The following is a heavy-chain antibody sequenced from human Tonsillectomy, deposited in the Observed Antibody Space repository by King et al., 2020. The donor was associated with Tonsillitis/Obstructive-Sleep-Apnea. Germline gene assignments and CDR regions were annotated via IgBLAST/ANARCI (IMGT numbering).Heavy chain of an antibody. D-gene: IGHD3-3*01. CDR1: GFTVSSNY. CDR3: ARVDYDFWSGYYPFDY. J-gene: IGHJ4*02. CDR2: IYSGGST. V-gene: IGHV3-66*01. Sequence: VQLVESGGGLVQPGGSLRLSCAASGFTVSSNYMSWVRQAPGKGLEWVSVIYSGGSTYYADSVKGRFTISRDNSKNTLYLQMNSLRAEDTAVYYCARVDYDFWSGYYPFDYWGQGTLVTVSS.